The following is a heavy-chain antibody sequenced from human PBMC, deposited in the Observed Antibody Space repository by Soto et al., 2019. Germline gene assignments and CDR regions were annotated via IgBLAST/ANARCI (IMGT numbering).Heavy chain of an antibody. Sequence: VQLVQSGAEVRKPGASVKVSCKASGYTFTSYGLTWVRQAPGQGLEWMGWISAYNGYTKYAEKLQGRVTLTTDTSTSTAYMELGSLRSDDTAVYYCARMRVIQGSFMVREVIMPSDYWGQGTLVTVSS. V-gene: IGHV1-18*01. CDR3: ARMRVIQGSFMVREVIMPSDY. D-gene: IGHD3-10*01. CDR1: GYTFTSYG. J-gene: IGHJ4*02. CDR2: ISAYNGYT.